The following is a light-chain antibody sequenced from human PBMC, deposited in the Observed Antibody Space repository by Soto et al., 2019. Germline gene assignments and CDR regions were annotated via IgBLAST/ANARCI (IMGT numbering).Light chain of an antibody. Sequence: DIQMTQSPSSLSASVGDRVTITCRASQSISSYLNWYQQKPGKAPKLLIYAASSLQSGVPSRFSGSGSGTDFTLTISSLQPEDFAVYYCQQYSSSPVTFGGGTTVDIK. CDR2: AAS. V-gene: IGKV1-39*01. CDR1: QSISSY. J-gene: IGKJ4*01. CDR3: QQYSSSPVT.